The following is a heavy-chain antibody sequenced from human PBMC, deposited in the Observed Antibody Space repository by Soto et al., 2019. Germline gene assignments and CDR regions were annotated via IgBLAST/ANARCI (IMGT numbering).Heavy chain of an antibody. D-gene: IGHD3-22*01. J-gene: IGHJ4*02. V-gene: IGHV3-23*01. CDR2: ISGSGGST. Sequence: SCAASGFTFSSYAMSWVRQAPGKGLEWVSAISGSGGSTYYADSVKGRFTISRDNSKNTLYLQMNSLRAEDTAVYYCAKVDRITMIVVVSPYYFDYWGQGTLVTVSS. CDR1: GFTFSSYA. CDR3: AKVDRITMIVVVSPYYFDY.